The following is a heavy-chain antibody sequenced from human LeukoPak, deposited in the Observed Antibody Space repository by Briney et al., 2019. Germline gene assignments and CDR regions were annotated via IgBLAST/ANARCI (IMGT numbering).Heavy chain of an antibody. V-gene: IGHV4-30-4*08. J-gene: IGHJ3*01. CDR3: ARLGYCSSTSCPP. CDR1: GGSISSGDYY. Sequence: SETLSLTCTVSGGSISSGDYYWSWIRQPPGKGLEWIGYIYYSGSTYYNPSLKSRVTISVDTSKNQFSLKLSSVTAADTAVYYCARLGYCSSTSCPPWGQGTMVTVSS. CDR2: IYYSGST. D-gene: IGHD2-2*01.